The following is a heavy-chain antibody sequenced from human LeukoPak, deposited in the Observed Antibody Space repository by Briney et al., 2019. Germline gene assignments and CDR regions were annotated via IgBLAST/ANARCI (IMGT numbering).Heavy chain of an antibody. CDR3: AKDWEGRMSAFDI. D-gene: IGHD1-26*01. CDR1: AFTPVIYS. Sequence: SLRLSRPAAAFTPVIYSISWVRPPARGLLEWDSAISGSGGSTYYADSVKGRFTISRDNSKNTLYLQMNSLRAEDTAVYYCAKDWEGRMSAFDIWGQGTMVTVSS. CDR2: ISGSGGST. V-gene: IGHV3-23*01. J-gene: IGHJ3*02.